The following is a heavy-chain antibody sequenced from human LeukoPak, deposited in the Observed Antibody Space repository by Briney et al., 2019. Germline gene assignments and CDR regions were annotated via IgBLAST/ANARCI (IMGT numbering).Heavy chain of an antibody. CDR1: GFTFSSYS. Sequence: GGSLRLSCAASGFTFSSYSMNWVRQAPGKGLEWVSSISSSSSYIYYADSVKGRFTISRDNSKNTLYLQMNSLRAEDTAVYYCAKDRDGYNYGTFDYWGQGTLVTVSS. V-gene: IGHV3-21*01. D-gene: IGHD5-24*01. CDR2: ISSSSSYI. CDR3: AKDRDGYNYGTFDY. J-gene: IGHJ4*02.